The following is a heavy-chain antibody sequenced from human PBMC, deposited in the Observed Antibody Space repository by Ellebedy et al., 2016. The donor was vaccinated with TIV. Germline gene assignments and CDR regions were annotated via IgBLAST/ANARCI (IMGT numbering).Heavy chain of an antibody. J-gene: IGHJ4*02. Sequence: SETLSLXCAVSGGSVSSSTYYWGWIRQPPGKGLEWIGNGYSRGSTYYNPSLKSRVTISVDTSKDRFSLKLSSVTAADTAVYYCAKGLAYSDYVFDYWGQGTLVTVSS. V-gene: IGHV4-39*07. CDR3: AKGLAYSDYVFDY. CDR2: GYSRGST. CDR1: GGSVSSSTYY. D-gene: IGHD4-11*01.